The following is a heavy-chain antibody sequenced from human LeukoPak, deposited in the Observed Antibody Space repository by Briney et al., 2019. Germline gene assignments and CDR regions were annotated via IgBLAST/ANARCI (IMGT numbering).Heavy chain of an antibody. CDR3: ARDSGTTGEVKFDP. J-gene: IGHJ5*02. CDR1: GGSISSYY. CDR2: IYTSGTI. Sequence: SETLSLTCTVSGGSISSYYWSWIRQPAGTALEWIGRIYTSGTITFNPSLKSRVTMSVDTSKNQFSLKLSSVTAADTAVYYCARDSGTTGEVKFDPWGQGTLVTVSS. V-gene: IGHV4-4*07. D-gene: IGHD3-10*01.